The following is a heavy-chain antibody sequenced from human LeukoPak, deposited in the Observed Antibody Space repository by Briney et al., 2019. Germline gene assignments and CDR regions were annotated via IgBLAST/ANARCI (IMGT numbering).Heavy chain of an antibody. D-gene: IGHD5-18*01. Sequence: KPSETLSLTCTVSGGSISSGDYYWSWIRQPPGKGLEWIGYIYYSGSTYYNPSLKGRVIISVDTSKNEFSPKLSSVTAADTAVYDCAREPRNLEYSYGSLDAFDIWGQGTMVTVSS. CDR3: AREPRNLEYSYGSLDAFDI. CDR1: GGSISSGDYY. CDR2: IYYSGST. J-gene: IGHJ3*02. V-gene: IGHV4-30-4*01.